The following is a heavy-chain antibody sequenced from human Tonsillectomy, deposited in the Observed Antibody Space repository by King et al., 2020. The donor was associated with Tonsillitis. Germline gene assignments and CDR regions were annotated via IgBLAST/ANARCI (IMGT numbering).Heavy chain of an antibody. J-gene: IGHJ4*02. Sequence: QLVQSGAEVKKPGESLKISCKGSGYSFTSYWIGWVRQMPGKGLEWMGIIYPGDSDTRYSPSLQGQVTISADKSISTAYLQWSSLKASDTAMYYCARRKYSAYDCWWYDYWGQGTLVTVSS. CDR2: IYPGDSDT. CDR1: GYSFTSYW. CDR3: ARRKYSAYDCWWYDY. V-gene: IGHV5-51*01. D-gene: IGHD5-12*01.